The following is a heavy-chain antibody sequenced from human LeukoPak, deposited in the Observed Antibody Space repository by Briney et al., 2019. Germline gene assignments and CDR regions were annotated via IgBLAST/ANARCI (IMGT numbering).Heavy chain of an antibody. V-gene: IGHV1-2*06. CDR1: GYTFTGYY. J-gene: IGHJ6*03. CDR3: ARAPSWYYYMDV. Sequence: ASVKVSCKASGYTFTGYYMHWVRQAPGQGPEWMGRINPNRGGTNYAQKFQGRVTMTRDTSINTAYMELSGLRSDDTAVYYCARAPSWYYYMDVWGKGTTVTVSS. CDR2: INPNRGGT.